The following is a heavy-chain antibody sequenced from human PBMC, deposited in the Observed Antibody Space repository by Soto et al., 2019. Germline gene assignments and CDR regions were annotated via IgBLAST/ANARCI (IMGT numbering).Heavy chain of an antibody. Sequence: PVKVSCKASGGTFSRYTITWVRQDNGQGLEWMGGITPMFGTPNYAQKFQGRVTITADESTSTAYMELSSLRSEDTAMYYCARDGTLYDSSAYYYLYWGQGTLVTVSS. CDR3: ARDGTLYDSSAYYYLY. J-gene: IGHJ4*02. D-gene: IGHD3-22*01. CDR1: GGTFSRYT. CDR2: ITPMFGTP. V-gene: IGHV1-69*01.